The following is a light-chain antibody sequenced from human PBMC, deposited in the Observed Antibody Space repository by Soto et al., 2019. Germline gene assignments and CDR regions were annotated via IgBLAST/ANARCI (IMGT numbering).Light chain of an antibody. CDR2: GAS. CDR1: QSVRSN. Sequence: EIVMTQSPATLSASPGERATLSCRASQSVRSNLAWYQQKPGQAPRLLIYGASTRATGIPARFSGSGSGTEFTLSIGSLQSEDFAVYYCQQYNDWPPKFGQGTKV. V-gene: IGKV3-15*01. J-gene: IGKJ1*01. CDR3: QQYNDWPPK.